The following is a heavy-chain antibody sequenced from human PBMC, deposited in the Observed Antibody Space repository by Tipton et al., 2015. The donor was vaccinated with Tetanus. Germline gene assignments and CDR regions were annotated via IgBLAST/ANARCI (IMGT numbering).Heavy chain of an antibody. Sequence: TLSLTCSVSGDSITSSSYYWGWIRQPPGKGLEWIGSIYYSGDTYYTPSLKSRLTISVDTSKNQFSLRLTSATAADTAIYYCARFSYDSGGFYSYFDHWGRGTLVTVSS. CDR2: IYYSGDT. D-gene: IGHD3-22*01. CDR1: GDSITSSSYY. CDR3: ARFSYDSGGFYSYFDH. J-gene: IGHJ4*02. V-gene: IGHV4-39*07.